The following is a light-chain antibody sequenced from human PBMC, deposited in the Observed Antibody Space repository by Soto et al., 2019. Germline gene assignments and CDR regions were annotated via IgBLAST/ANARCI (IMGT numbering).Light chain of an antibody. V-gene: IGKV3-11*01. CDR1: QSVSSY. CDR2: DAS. J-gene: IGKJ2*01. CDR3: QQRSNWPPYT. Sequence: EIVLTQSPATLSLSPGDRATLSCRASQSVSSYFAWYQQKPGQAPRLLIYDASNRATGIPARFSGSGSGTDFTLTIISLEPEDFAVYYCQQRSNWPPYTFGQGTKLEIK.